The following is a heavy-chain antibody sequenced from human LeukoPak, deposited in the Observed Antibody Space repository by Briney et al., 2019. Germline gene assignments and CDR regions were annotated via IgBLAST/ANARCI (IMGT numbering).Heavy chain of an antibody. Sequence: GASVKVSCKASGYTFTGYYMHWVRQAPGQGLEWMGWINPNSGGTNYAQKFQGRVTITADKSTGTAYMELSSLRSEDTAVYYCARDATITTSDYYYGMDVWGQGTTVTVSS. D-gene: IGHD4-11*01. CDR1: GYTFTGYY. CDR3: ARDATITTSDYYYGMDV. J-gene: IGHJ6*02. V-gene: IGHV1-2*02. CDR2: INPNSGGT.